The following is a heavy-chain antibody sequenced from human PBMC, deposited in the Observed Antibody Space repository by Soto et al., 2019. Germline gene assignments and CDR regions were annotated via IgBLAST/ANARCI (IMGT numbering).Heavy chain of an antibody. V-gene: IGHV1-69*13. D-gene: IGHD5-12*01. J-gene: IGHJ6*02. CDR1: GGTFSSYA. CDR3: ARAPISLATTRYYYYGMDV. CDR2: IIPIFGTA. Sequence: SVKVSCKASGGTFSSYAISWVRQAPGQGLEWMGGIIPIFGTANYAQKFQGRVTITADESTSTAYMELSSLRSEDTAVYYCARAPISLATTRYYYYGMDVWGQGTTVTVSS.